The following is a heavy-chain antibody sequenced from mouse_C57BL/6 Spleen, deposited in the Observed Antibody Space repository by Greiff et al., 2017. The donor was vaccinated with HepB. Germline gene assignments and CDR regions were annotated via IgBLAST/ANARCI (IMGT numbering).Heavy chain of an antibody. J-gene: IGHJ3*01. Sequence: VQLQQSGPVLVKPGASVKMSCKASGYTFTDYYMNWVKQSHGKSLEWIGVINPYNGGTSYNQKFKGKATLTVDKSSSTAYMELNSLTSEDSAVYYCARAIDGYSPWFAYWGQGTLVTVSA. CDR3: ARAIDGYSPWFAY. D-gene: IGHD2-3*01. V-gene: IGHV1-19*01. CDR2: INPYNGGT. CDR1: GYTFTDYY.